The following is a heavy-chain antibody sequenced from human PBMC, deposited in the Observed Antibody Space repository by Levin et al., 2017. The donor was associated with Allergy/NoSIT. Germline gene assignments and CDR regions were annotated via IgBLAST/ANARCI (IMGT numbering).Heavy chain of an antibody. J-gene: IGHJ4*02. V-gene: IGHV3-48*02. CDR2: ISSSSSTI. Sequence: GESLKISCAASGFTCSSDSRNWGREAAGKGLEWVSYISSSSSTIYYADSVKGGGTISRDNAKNSLYLQMTSLRDEDTAVSYCARGHAHSFWDYGAYALDYWGPGTLVTVSS. CDR1: GFTCSSDS. CDR3: ARGHAHSFWDYGAYALDY. D-gene: IGHD4-17*01.